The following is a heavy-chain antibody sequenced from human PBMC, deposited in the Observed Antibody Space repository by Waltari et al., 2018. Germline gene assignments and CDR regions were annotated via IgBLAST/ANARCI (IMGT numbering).Heavy chain of an antibody. V-gene: IGHV4-31*03. CDR3: ARERDYDSSGFDY. J-gene: IGHJ4*02. D-gene: IGHD3-22*01. CDR2: IYYSGST. Sequence: QVQLQESGPGLVKPSQTLSLTCTVSGGSISSGGYYWSWIRQHPGQGLEWIGYIYYSGSTYYNPSLKRRVTISVDTSKNQFSLKLSSGTAADTAVYYCARERDYDSSGFDYWGQGTLVTVSS. CDR1: GGSISSGGYY.